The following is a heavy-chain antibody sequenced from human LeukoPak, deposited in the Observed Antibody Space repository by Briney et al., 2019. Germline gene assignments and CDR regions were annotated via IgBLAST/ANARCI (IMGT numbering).Heavy chain of an antibody. D-gene: IGHD3-10*01. J-gene: IGHJ6*02. CDR3: ARVGYQMVRRVHPYYYYGMDV. Sequence: GGSLRLSCAASGFTFSSYWMSWVRQAPGKGLEWVANIKQDGSEKYYVDSVKGRFTISRDNAKNSLYLQMNSLRAEDTAVYYCARVGYQMVRRVHPYYYYGMDVWGQGTTVTVSS. CDR1: GFTFSSYW. CDR2: IKQDGSEK. V-gene: IGHV3-7*01.